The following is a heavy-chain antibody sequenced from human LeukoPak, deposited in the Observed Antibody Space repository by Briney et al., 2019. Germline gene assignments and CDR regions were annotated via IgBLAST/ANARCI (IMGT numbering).Heavy chain of an antibody. V-gene: IGHV3-48*03. CDR1: GYTFSSYE. D-gene: IGHD3-10*01. CDR3: ARDERITMVRGVIAFDY. Sequence: PGGSLRLSCAASGYTFSSYEMNRVRQAPGKGLEWVSYISSSGSTIYYADSVKGRFTISRDNAKNSLYLQMNSLRAEDTAVYYCARDERITMVRGVIAFDYWGQGTLVTVSS. CDR2: ISSSGSTI. J-gene: IGHJ4*02.